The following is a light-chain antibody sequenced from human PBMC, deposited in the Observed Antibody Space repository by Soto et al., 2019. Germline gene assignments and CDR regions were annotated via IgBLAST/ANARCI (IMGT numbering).Light chain of an antibody. V-gene: IGLV2-14*01. Sequence: QSALTQPASVSGSPGQSITISCTGTTSDVGGYNYVSWYQQHPGKAPKLMIYEIRNRPSGVSNLFSGSKSGNTASLTISVLLAEDEAEYYCSSYTSSNTYVFGPGTKLTVL. CDR1: TSDVGGYNY. J-gene: IGLJ1*01. CDR2: EIR. CDR3: SSYTSSNTYV.